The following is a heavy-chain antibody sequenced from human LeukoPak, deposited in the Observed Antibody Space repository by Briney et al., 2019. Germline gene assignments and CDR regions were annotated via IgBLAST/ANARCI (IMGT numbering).Heavy chain of an antibody. D-gene: IGHD3-10*01. J-gene: IGHJ4*02. CDR1: GFTFSSYA. CDR2: ISGSGGST. Sequence: PGGSLRLSCAASGFTFSSYAMSWVRQAPGKGLEWVSAISGSGGSTYYADSVKGRFTISRDNSMNTLYLQMNSLRAEDTAVYYCAKSAWDYYGSGSYKNWGQGTLVTVSS. CDR3: AKSAWDYYGSGSYKN. V-gene: IGHV3-23*01.